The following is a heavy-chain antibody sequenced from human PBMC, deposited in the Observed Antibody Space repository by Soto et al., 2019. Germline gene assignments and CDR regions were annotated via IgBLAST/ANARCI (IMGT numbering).Heavy chain of an antibody. CDR3: GRGGYNWNEDGSPDPGGGIRY. D-gene: IGHD1-20*01. CDR1: GYTFTSYG. Sequence: QVQLVQSGAEVKKPGASVKVSCKASGYTFTSYGISWVRQAPGQGLEWMGWISAYNGNTNYAQKLQGRVTMTTDTASSPPYMELRRRRSEDTAVDYWGRGGYNWNEDGSPDPGGGIRYWGQGTLVTVSS. V-gene: IGHV1-18*04. CDR2: ISAYNGNT. J-gene: IGHJ4*02.